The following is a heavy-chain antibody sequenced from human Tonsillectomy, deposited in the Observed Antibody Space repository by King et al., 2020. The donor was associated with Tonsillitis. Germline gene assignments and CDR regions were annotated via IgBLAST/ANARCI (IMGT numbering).Heavy chain of an antibody. CDR3: ATWDRYYDSSGYSFYFDY. CDR1: GFTFSSYA. J-gene: IGHJ4*02. CDR2: ISYDGGIK. D-gene: IGHD3-22*01. Sequence: VQLVESGGGVVQPGRSLRLSCAASGFTFSSYAMHWVRQAPAKGLEGVAVISYDGGIKYYVDSVKGRFTISRDNSKNTLYLQMNSLRAEDTALYYCATWDRYYDSSGYSFYFDYWGQGTLVTVSS. V-gene: IGHV3-30*03.